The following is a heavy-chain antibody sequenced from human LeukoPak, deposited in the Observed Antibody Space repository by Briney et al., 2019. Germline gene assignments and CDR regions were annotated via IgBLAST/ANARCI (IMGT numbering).Heavy chain of an antibody. J-gene: IGHJ4*02. CDR1: GFTFRSHW. D-gene: IGHD2-15*01. Sequence: GGSLRLSCAASGFTFRSHWMHWVRQAPGKGLVWFSRVNSDGSSTTYADSVKGRFSISRDNAKNTLYLQMNSLRAEDTAVYYCASVVVVVAATGAGAGYWGQGTLVTVSS. CDR2: VNSDGSST. V-gene: IGHV3-74*01. CDR3: ASVVVVVAATGAGAGY.